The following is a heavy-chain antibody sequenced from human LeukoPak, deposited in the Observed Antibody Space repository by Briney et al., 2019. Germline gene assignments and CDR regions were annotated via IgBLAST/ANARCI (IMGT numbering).Heavy chain of an antibody. J-gene: IGHJ6*03. CDR1: GFTFSDYY. D-gene: IGHD3-10*01. CDR2: ISSSGSTI. V-gene: IGHV3-11*01. CDR3: AKSPSPLLGYYYYMDV. Sequence: GGSLRLSCAASGFTFSDYYMSWIRQAPGKGLEWVSYISSSGSTIYYADSVKGRFTISRDNSKNTLYLQMNSLRAEDTAVYYCAKSPSPLLGYYYYMDVWGKGTTVTVSS.